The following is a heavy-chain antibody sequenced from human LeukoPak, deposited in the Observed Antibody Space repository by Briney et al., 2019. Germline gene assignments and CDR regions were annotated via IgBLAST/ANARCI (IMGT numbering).Heavy chain of an antibody. CDR3: ARVRERWLQIGAAFDI. CDR2: ISYDGSNK. D-gene: IGHD5-24*01. J-gene: IGHJ3*02. CDR1: GFTFSSYA. Sequence: PGGSLRLSCAASGFTFSSYAMHWVRQAPGKGLEWVAVISYDGSNKYYADSVKGRFTSSRDNSKNTLYLQMNSLRAEDTAVYYCARVRERWLQIGAAFDIWGQGTVVTVSS. V-gene: IGHV3-30*01.